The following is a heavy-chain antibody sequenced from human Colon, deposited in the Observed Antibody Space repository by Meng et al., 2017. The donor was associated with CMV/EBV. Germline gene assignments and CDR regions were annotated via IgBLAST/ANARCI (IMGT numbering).Heavy chain of an antibody. V-gene: IGHV3-48*03. Sequence: GESLKISCAASGFTFSSYEMNWVRQAPGKGLEWISYISSGSTIYYADSVKGRFTISRDNAKNSLYLQMNSLRAEDTAVYYCARPLSPRSAYSALLAFWGQGTLVTVSS. J-gene: IGHJ4*02. CDR1: GFTFSSYE. CDR3: ARPLSPRSAYSALLAF. CDR2: ISSGSTI. D-gene: IGHD2-15*01.